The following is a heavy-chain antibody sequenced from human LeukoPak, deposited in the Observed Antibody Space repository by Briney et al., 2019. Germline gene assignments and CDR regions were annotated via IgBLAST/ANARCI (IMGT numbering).Heavy chain of an antibody. D-gene: IGHD2-15*01. CDR1: GGTFSSYA. V-gene: IGHV1-69*13. Sequence: SVKVSCKASGGTFSSYAISWVRQAPGQGLEWMGGSIPIFGTANYAQKFQGRVTITADESTSTAYMELSSLRSEDTAVYYCASRSAGSFDPNYYYGMDVWGQETTVTVSS. CDR2: SIPIFGTA. J-gene: IGHJ6*02. CDR3: ASRSAGSFDPNYYYGMDV.